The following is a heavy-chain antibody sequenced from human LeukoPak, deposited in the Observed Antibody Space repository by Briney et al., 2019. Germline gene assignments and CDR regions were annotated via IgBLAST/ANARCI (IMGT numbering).Heavy chain of an antibody. J-gene: IGHJ6*03. Sequence: SETLSLTCTVSGGSITTTTYYWGWIRQPPGKGLEWIGSIYYSGNTYYNPSLKSRVTISLDTSKNQFSLKVSSVTAADTAIYYCAKDFSSASYTYYYDYMDVWGKGTTVTVSS. CDR1: GGSITTTTYY. D-gene: IGHD6-25*01. V-gene: IGHV4-39*07. CDR3: AKDFSSASYTYYYDYMDV. CDR2: IYYSGNT.